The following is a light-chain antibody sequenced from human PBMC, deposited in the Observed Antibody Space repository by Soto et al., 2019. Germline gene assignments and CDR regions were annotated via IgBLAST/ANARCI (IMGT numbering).Light chain of an antibody. Sequence: QSALTQPPSVSGSPGQSVTISCTGTSSDVGSYNRVSWYQQPPGTAPKLMIYEVSNRPSGVPDRLSGSKSGNTASLTISGLQAEDEADYFCSSYAGSSTVVFGGGTKVTVL. V-gene: IGLV2-18*02. J-gene: IGLJ2*01. CDR3: SSYAGSSTVV. CDR2: EVS. CDR1: SSDVGSYNR.